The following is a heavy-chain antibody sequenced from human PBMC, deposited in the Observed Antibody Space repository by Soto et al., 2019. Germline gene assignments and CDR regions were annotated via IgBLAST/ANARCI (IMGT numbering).Heavy chain of an antibody. D-gene: IGHD6-13*01. CDR1: GYTFTSYG. CDR3: ARGNSSSWWGGGYYFDY. V-gene: IGHV1-18*01. CDR2: ISAYNGNT. Sequence: GASVKVSCKASGYTFTSYGISWVRQAPGQGLEWMGWISAYNGNTNYAQKLKGRVTMTTDTSTSTAYMELRSLRSDDTAVYYCARGNSSSWWGGGYYFDYWGQGTLVTVSS. J-gene: IGHJ4*02.